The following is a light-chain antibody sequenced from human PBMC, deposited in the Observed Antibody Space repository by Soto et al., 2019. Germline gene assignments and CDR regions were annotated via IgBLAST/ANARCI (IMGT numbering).Light chain of an antibody. CDR1: ISQVVGYNY. J-gene: IGLJ7*01. Sequence: QSVLTQTPSPSASPGQSVTISCAGTISQVVGYNYVSWYQQHPCKAPKLMTDEVSNRPSGDPDRFSGSKSGNTASLTVSWLQAEDEADYYFSSYAGNNNLRDFG. CDR3: SSYAGNNNLRD. CDR2: EVS. V-gene: IGLV2-8*01.